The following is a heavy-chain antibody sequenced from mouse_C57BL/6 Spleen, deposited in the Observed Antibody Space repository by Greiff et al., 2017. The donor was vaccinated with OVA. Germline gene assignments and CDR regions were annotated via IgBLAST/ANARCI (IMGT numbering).Heavy chain of an antibody. CDR3: AREDGSLWFAY. V-gene: IGHV3-6*01. CDR1: GYSITSGYY. D-gene: IGHD1-1*01. CDR2: ISYDGSN. Sequence: EVQLQESGPGLVKPSQSLSLTCSVTGYSITSGYYWNWIRQFPGNKLEWMGYISYDGSNNYNPSLKNRISITRDTSKNQFFLKLNSVTTEDTATYYCAREDGSLWFAYWGQGTLVTVSA. J-gene: IGHJ3*01.